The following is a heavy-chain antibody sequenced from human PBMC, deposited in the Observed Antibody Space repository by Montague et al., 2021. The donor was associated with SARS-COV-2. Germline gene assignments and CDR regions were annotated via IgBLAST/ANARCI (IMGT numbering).Heavy chain of an antibody. CDR3: AREDAGDWYFDL. CDR2: IHQSESGRT. V-gene: IGHV4-4*02. J-gene: IGHJ2*01. CDR1: GGSISSREW. Sequence: SETLSLTCAVSGGSISSREWWSWVRQPPGKGLEWIGEIHQSESGRTNYNPSLKSRVTISLDTSKNQFSLKLTSVTAADTAVFYCAREDAGDWYFDLWGRGTLVTVSS. D-gene: IGHD1-1*01.